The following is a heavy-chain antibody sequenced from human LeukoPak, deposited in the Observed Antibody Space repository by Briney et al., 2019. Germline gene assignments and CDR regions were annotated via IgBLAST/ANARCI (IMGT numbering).Heavy chain of an antibody. V-gene: IGHV1-8*01. CDR2: MNPNSGNT. CDR1: GYTFTSYD. J-gene: IGHJ6*02. CDR3: ASETYYYDSSGSRGMDV. D-gene: IGHD3-22*01. Sequence: ASVKVSCKASGYTFTSYDINWVRQATGQGLEWMGWMNPNSGNTGYAQKFQGRVTMTRNTSISTAYMELSSLRSEDTAVYYCASETYYYDSSGSRGMDVWGQGTTVTVSS.